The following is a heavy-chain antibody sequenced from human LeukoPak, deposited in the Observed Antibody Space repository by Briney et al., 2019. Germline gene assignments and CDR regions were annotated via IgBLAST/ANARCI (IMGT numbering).Heavy chain of an antibody. CDR2: IMIGGDGK. J-gene: IGHJ4*02. CDR1: GFTFNNYA. Sequence: PGGSLRLSCAGSGFTFNNYAMSWVRRAPRKGLEWVSTIMIGGDGKHYADSVKGRFTISRDNSKNTLYLQMNNLRAEDTAVYYCAKDSGSSGIDYWGQGTLVTVSS. V-gene: IGHV3-23*01. D-gene: IGHD6-13*01. CDR3: AKDSGSSGIDY.